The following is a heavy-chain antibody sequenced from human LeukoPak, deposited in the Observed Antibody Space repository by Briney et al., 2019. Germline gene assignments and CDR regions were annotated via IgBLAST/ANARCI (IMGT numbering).Heavy chain of an antibody. J-gene: IGHJ4*02. CDR2: IYPDDSDT. V-gene: IGHV5-51*01. CDR1: GYSFTNYW. Sequence: GESLKISCKTSGYSFTNYWIGWVRQMPGKGLEWMGIIYPDDSDTRYSPSFQGQVTISADKSVSTAYLQWNSLKASDTAMYYCARETRRYFDYWGQGTLVTVSS. CDR3: ARETRRYFDY.